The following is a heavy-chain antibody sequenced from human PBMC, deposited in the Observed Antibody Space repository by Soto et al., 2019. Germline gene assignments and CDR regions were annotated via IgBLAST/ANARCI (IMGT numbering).Heavy chain of an antibody. Sequence: SETLSLTCTVSGGSISSYYRSWLRQPPGKGLEWIGYIYYSGSTNYNPSLKSRVTISVDTSKNQFSLKLSSVTAADTAVYYCARRVASGYSSLNWFDPWGQGTLVTVSS. V-gene: IGHV4-59*01. CDR2: IYYSGST. D-gene: IGHD6-13*01. CDR3: ARRVASGYSSLNWFDP. CDR1: GGSISSYY. J-gene: IGHJ5*02.